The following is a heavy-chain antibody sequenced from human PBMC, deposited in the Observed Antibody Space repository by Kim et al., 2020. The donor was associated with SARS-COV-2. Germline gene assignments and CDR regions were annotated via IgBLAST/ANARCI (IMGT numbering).Heavy chain of an antibody. CDR2: IDPSDSYT. CDR3: ASLDHEDIVVVPAAP. D-gene: IGHD2-2*01. V-gene: IGHV5-10-1*01. CDR1: GYSFTSYW. J-gene: IGHJ5*02. Sequence: GESLKISCKGSGYSFTSYWISWVRQMPGKGLEWMGRIDPSDSYTNYSPSFQGHVTISADKSISTAYLQWSSLKASDTAMYYCASLDHEDIVVVPAAPWGQGTLVTVSS.